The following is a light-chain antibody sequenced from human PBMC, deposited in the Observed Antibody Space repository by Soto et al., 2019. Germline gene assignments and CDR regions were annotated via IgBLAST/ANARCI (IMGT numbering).Light chain of an antibody. CDR1: NIGSKS. CDR2: DDS. V-gene: IGLV3-21*02. Sequence: SYELTQPPSVSVAPGQTARITCGGNNIGSKSVHCYQQKPGQAPVLVVYDDSDRPSGIPERFSGSNSGNTATLAISRVEAGDEADYYCQVWDSSSDHYVFGTGTKVTVL. CDR3: QVWDSSSDHYV. J-gene: IGLJ1*01.